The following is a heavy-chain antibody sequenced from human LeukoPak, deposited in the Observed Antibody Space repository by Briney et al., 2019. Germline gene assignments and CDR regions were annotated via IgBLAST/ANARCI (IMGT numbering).Heavy chain of an antibody. CDR1: GFTFSSYG. J-gene: IGHJ5*02. CDR2: IWYDGSNK. D-gene: IGHD4-23*01. Sequence: PGRSLRLSCAASGFTFSSYGMHWVRQAPGKGLEWVAVIWYDGSNKYYADSVKGRFTISRDNSKNTLYLQMNSLRAEDTAVYYCARDYDYGGRSLAPPWGQGTLVTVSS. CDR3: ARDYDYGGRSLAPP. V-gene: IGHV3-33*01.